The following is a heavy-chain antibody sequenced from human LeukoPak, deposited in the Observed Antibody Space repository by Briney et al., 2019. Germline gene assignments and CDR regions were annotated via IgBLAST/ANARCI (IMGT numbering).Heavy chain of an antibody. J-gene: IGHJ4*02. CDR3: ARGTLNDYGDYRLDY. CDR2: INPNSGGT. Sequence: ASVKVSCKASGYTFTGYYMHWVRQAPGQGLEWMGWINPNSGGTNYAQKFQGRVTMTRDTSINTAYMELSSLRSEDTAVYYCARGTLNDYGDYRLDYWGQGTLVTVSS. CDR1: GYTFTGYY. D-gene: IGHD4-17*01. V-gene: IGHV1-2*02.